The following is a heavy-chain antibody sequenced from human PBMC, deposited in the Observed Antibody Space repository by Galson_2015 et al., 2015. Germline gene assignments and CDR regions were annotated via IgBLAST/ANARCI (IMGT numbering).Heavy chain of an antibody. CDR3: ARFYKAGYDFWSGYYRWFDP. J-gene: IGHJ5*02. V-gene: IGHV1-8*01. CDR2: MNPNSGNT. Sequence: CKASGYTFTSYDINWVRQATGQGLEWMGWMNPNSGNTGYAQKFQGRVTMTRNTSISTAYMELSSLRSEDTTVYYCARFYKAGYDFWSGYYRWFDPWGQGTLVTVSS. CDR1: GYTFTSYD. D-gene: IGHD3-3*01.